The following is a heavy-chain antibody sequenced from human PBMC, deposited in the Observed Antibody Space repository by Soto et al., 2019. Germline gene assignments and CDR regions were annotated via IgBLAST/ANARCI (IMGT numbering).Heavy chain of an antibody. Sequence: GGSLRLSCAASGFTFSSYGMHWVRQAPGKGLEWVAVIWYDGSNKYYADSVKGRFTISRDNSKNTLYLQMNSLRAEDTAVYYCARPAYSSSWYPVRGYFDYWGQGTLVTVPQ. CDR2: IWYDGSNK. CDR1: GFTFSSYG. J-gene: IGHJ4*02. V-gene: IGHV3-33*01. D-gene: IGHD6-13*01. CDR3: ARPAYSSSWYPVRGYFDY.